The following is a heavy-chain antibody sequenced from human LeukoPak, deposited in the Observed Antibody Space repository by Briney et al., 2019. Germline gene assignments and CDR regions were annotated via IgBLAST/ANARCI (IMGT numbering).Heavy chain of an antibody. J-gene: IGHJ4*02. CDR2: IKEDGSEK. CDR1: GFTFSNYW. Sequence: GGSLRLSCAASGFTFSNYWMTWVRQAPGTGLELVANIKEDGSEKYYVDSVKGRFTISRDNAKKSLYLQMNSLRAEDTAVYYCARILSSAWGELGYWGQGTLVTVSS. CDR3: ARILSSAWGELGY. V-gene: IGHV3-7*01. D-gene: IGHD6-19*01.